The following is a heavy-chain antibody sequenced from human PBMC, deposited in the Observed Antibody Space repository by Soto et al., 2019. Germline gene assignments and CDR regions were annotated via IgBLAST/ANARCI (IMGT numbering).Heavy chain of an antibody. CDR3: AKQHGDSSSWYFTVYYYGMDV. V-gene: IGHV3-30*18. J-gene: IGHJ6*02. CDR2: ISYDGSNK. D-gene: IGHD6-13*01. Sequence: QTGGSLRLSCAASGFTFSSYGMHWVRQAPGKGLEWVAVISYDGSNKYYADSVKGRFTISRDNSKNTLYLQMNSLRAEDTAVYHCAKQHGDSSSWYFTVYYYGMDVWGQGTTVTVSS. CDR1: GFTFSSYG.